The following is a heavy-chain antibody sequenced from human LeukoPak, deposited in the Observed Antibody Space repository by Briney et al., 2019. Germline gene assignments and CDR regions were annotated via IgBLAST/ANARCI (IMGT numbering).Heavy chain of an antibody. CDR1: GYTFTSYG. CDR3: ARESSSWYHRGPTQH. D-gene: IGHD6-13*01. V-gene: IGHV1-18*01. Sequence: ASVKVSCKASGYTFTSYGISWVRQAPGQGLEWMGWISAYNGNTNYAQKLQGRVTMTTDTSTSTAYMELRSLRSDDTAVYYCARESSSWYHRGPTQHWGQGTLVTVSS. J-gene: IGHJ1*01. CDR2: ISAYNGNT.